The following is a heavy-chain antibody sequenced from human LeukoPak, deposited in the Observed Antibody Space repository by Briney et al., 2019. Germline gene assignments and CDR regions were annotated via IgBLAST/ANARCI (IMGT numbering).Heavy chain of an antibody. Sequence: GGSLRLSCAASGFTFSNHAMHWVRQAPGKGLEWVTLVWYDGNRKYYADSVKGRLTISRDNSKNSVYLQLNSLRPEDTAMYYCVSMVRGIGYWGQGALVTVSS. J-gene: IGHJ4*02. D-gene: IGHD3-10*01. V-gene: IGHV3-30*02. CDR1: GFTFSNHA. CDR3: VSMVRGIGY. CDR2: VWYDGNRK.